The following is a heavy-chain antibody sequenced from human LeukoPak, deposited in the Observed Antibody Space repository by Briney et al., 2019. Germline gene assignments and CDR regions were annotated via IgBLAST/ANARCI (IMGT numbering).Heavy chain of an antibody. CDR1: GFTFSSYG. CDR2: ISYDGNIK. V-gene: IGHV3-30*03. D-gene: IGHD6-13*01. Sequence: GGSLRLSCAASGFTFSSYGMHWVRQAPGKGLEWVAVISYDGNIKYYADSVKGRFTISRDNSKNTLYLQMNSLRAEDTAVYYCARDRGGSSSWYGALGYWGQGTLVTVSS. J-gene: IGHJ4*02. CDR3: ARDRGGSSSWYGALGY.